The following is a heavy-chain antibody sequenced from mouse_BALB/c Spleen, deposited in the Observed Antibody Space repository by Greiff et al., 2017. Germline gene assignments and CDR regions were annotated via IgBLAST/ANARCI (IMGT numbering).Heavy chain of an antibody. Sequence: QVQLQQSGAELAKPGASVKMSCKASGYTFTSYWMHWVKQRPGQGLEWIGYINPSTGYTEYNQKFKDKATLTADKSSSTAYMQLSSLTSEDSAVYYCARWLRRGMDYWGQGTSVTVSS. CDR2: INPSTGYT. CDR3: ARWLRRGMDY. D-gene: IGHD2-2*01. CDR1: GYTFTSYW. J-gene: IGHJ4*01. V-gene: IGHV1-7*01.